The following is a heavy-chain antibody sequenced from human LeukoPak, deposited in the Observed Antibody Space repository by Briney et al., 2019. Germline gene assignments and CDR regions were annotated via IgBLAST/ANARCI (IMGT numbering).Heavy chain of an antibody. CDR1: GYTFTSYG. J-gene: IGHJ6*03. CDR2: ISAYNGNT. V-gene: IGHV1-18*01. D-gene: IGHD6-13*01. Sequence: GASVKVSCKASGYTFTSYGISWVRQAPGQGLEWMGWISAYNGNTNYAQKLQGRVTMTTDTSTSTAYMELRSLRSDDTAVYYCARATGYSSSWEVRYYYYYMDVWGKGTTVTVSS. CDR3: ARATGYSSSWEVRYYYYYMDV.